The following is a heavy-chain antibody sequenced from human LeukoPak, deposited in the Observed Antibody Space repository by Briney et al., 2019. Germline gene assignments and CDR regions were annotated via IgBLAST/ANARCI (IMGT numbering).Heavy chain of an antibody. CDR1: GGSISSYY. V-gene: IGHV4-59*08. Sequence: KPSETLSLTCTVSGGSISSYYWSWIRQPPGKGLEWIGYIYYSGNTDSNPSLKSRVTISVDTSKNQFSLKLSSATAADTAVYYCARTYCSGGSCHFDYWGQGTLVTVSS. D-gene: IGHD2-15*01. CDR2: IYYSGNT. J-gene: IGHJ4*02. CDR3: ARTYCSGGSCHFDY.